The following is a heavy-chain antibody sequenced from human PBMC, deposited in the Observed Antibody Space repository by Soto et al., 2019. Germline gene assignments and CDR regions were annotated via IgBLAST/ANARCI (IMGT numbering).Heavy chain of an antibody. CDR2: IYYSGST. CDR3: ATQEAYYYDT. D-gene: IGHD3-22*01. J-gene: IGHJ5*02. Sequence: SETLSLTCTVSGCSISSYYWSWIRQPPGKGLEWIGYIYYSGSTNYNPSLKSRVTISVDTSKNQFSLKLSSVTAADTAVYYCATQEAYYYDTWSQGTLVTVS. V-gene: IGHV4-59*08. CDR1: GCSISSYY.